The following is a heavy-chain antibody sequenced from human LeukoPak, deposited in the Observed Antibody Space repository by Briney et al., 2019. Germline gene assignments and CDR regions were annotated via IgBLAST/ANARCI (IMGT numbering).Heavy chain of an antibody. J-gene: IGHJ4*02. CDR3: AREGDNYDTSDYDAYYFDY. Sequence: GGSLRLSCAASGFTFSSYAMHWVRQAPGKGLEWVAVISYDGSNKYYADSVKGRFTISRDNSKNTLYLQMNSLRAEDTAVYYCAREGDNYDTSDYDAYYFDYWGQGSLVAVSS. D-gene: IGHD3-22*01. V-gene: IGHV3-30-3*01. CDR2: ISYDGSNK. CDR1: GFTFSSYA.